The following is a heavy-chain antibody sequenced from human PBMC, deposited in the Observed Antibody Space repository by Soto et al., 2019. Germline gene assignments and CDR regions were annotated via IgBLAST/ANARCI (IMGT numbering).Heavy chain of an antibody. CDR3: GAVTTS. CDR1: GFTFSSYA. D-gene: IGHD6-19*01. J-gene: IGHJ4*02. CDR2: ITGSGGST. V-gene: IGHV3-23*01. Sequence: HPGGSLRLSCAASGFTFSSYAMNWVRQAPGKGLDWVSAITGSGGSTHSSDSVKARFTISSAXSKNTRYLQMNSLRAGDTAVYYCGAVTTSGGRGTLVTVSS.